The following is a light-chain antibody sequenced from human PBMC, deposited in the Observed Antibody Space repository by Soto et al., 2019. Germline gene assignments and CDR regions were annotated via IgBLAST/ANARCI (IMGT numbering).Light chain of an antibody. CDR1: QSISSW. CDR2: DVS. Sequence: DIQITQSPSTLSSSVLERVTITCRASQSISSWLAWYQQKPGKAPKLLIYDVSTLESGVPSRFSGSGSGTEFTLTISSLQPDDFATYYCQQCNTFWTFGQGTKVDIK. V-gene: IGKV1-5*01. CDR3: QQCNTFWT. J-gene: IGKJ1*01.